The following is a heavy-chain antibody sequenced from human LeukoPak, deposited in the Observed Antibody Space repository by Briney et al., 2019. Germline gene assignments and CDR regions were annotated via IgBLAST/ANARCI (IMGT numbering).Heavy chain of an antibody. Sequence: GASLITSNKAAGYIISSYCIGGVRTLRGRVLEWRGIIYPGDSDTRYSPFFKGQVTISADKSISTAYLQWSSLKASDTAMYYCARKWGLDSYGQNLYNWFDPWGQGTLVTVSS. CDR2: IYPGDSDT. D-gene: IGHD5-18*01. V-gene: IGHV5-51*01. CDR1: GYIISSYC. CDR3: ARKWGLDSYGQNLYNWFDP. J-gene: IGHJ5*02.